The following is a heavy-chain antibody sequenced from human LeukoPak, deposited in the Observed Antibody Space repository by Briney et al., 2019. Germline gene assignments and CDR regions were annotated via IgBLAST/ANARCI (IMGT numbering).Heavy chain of an antibody. CDR1: GYTFTSYA. V-gene: IGHV1-3*01. Sequence: ASVKVSCKASGYTFTSYAMHWVRQAPGQRLEWMGWINAGNGNTKYSQKFQGRVTITRDTSASTAYMELSSLRSEDTAVYYCVADIVAGDYYYGMDVWGKGTTVTVSS. D-gene: IGHD5-12*01. CDR3: VADIVAGDYYYGMDV. CDR2: INAGNGNT. J-gene: IGHJ6*04.